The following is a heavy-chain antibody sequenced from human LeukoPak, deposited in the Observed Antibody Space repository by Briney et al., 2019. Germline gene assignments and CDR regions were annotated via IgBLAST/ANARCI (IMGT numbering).Heavy chain of an antibody. Sequence: SVKVSCKASGGTFSSYAISWVRQAPGQGLEWMGGIIPIFGTANYAQKFQGRVTITADESTSTAYMGLSSLRSEDTAVYYCAGIKPDWLENWFDPWGQGTLVTVSS. CDR1: GGTFSSYA. CDR3: AGIKPDWLENWFDP. V-gene: IGHV1-69*13. J-gene: IGHJ5*02. CDR2: IIPIFGTA. D-gene: IGHD3-9*01.